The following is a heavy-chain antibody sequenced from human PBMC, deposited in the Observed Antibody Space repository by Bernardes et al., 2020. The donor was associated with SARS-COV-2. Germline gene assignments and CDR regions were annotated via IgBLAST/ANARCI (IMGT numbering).Heavy chain of an antibody. J-gene: IGHJ4*02. D-gene: IGHD3-3*01. CDR1: GGSISSSSYD. CDR3: ARQHLGGVKVFGVVTTDRYLEY. CDR2: IFYRGSI. V-gene: IGHV4-39*01. Sequence: SQTMSLTCTVSGGSISSSSYDCGRIREPPGSGLDWFGDIFYRGSIYYNPSLKSRVTISVDTSKNQFSLKLSSVTAADTAVYYCARQHLGGVKVFGVVTTDRYLEYWGQGTRVTVSS.